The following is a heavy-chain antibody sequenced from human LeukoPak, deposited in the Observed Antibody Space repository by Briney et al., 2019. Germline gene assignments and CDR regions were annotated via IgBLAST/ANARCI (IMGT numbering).Heavy chain of an antibody. CDR3: AKYRYGVLWFGESIIDY. D-gene: IGHD3-10*01. V-gene: IGHV3-23*01. CDR2: ISGSSGST. J-gene: IGHJ4*02. CDR1: GFTFSSYA. Sequence: GGSLRLSCAASGFTFSSYAMSWVRQAPGKGLEWVSAISGSSGSTYYADSVKGRFTISRDNSKNTLYLQMNSLRAEDTAVYYCAKYRYGVLWFGESIIDYWGQGTLVTVSS.